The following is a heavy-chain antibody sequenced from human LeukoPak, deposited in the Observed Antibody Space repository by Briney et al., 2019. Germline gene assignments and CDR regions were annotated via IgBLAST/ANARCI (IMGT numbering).Heavy chain of an antibody. CDR3: ARARQMTTVTLGDAFDI. CDR2: INPSGGST. Sequence: ASVKVSCKASGYTFTSYYMHWVRQAPGQGLEWMGIINPSGGSTSYAQKFQGRVTMTRDTSTSTVYMELSSLRAEDTAVYYCARARQMTTVTLGDAFDIWGQGTMVTVSS. J-gene: IGHJ3*02. V-gene: IGHV1-46*01. CDR1: GYTFTSYY. D-gene: IGHD4-11*01.